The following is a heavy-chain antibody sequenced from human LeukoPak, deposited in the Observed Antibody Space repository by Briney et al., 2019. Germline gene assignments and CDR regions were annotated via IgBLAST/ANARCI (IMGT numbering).Heavy chain of an antibody. J-gene: IGHJ5*01. CDR3: AKSSGGGGHDS. CDR2: VYHSGT. CDR1: GYSIGSGHY. V-gene: IGHV4-38-2*02. Sequence: PSETLSLTCTVSGYSIGSGHYWAWIRQPPGEGLEWIGCVYHSGTYYKSSLTSRVTISMDTSKNQFSPKLTSVTAADSAFYYCAKSSGGGGHDSWGQGTLVTVSS. D-gene: IGHD6-25*01.